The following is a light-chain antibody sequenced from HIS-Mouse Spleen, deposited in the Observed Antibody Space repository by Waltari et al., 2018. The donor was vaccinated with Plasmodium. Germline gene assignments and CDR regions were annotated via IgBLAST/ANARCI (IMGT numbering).Light chain of an antibody. CDR1: KLGDKY. V-gene: IGLV3-1*01. CDR3: QAWDSSTDYV. Sequence: SYELTQPPSVSVSPGQTASITCSGDKLGDKYACWYQQKPGQSPVLVIYQDSTRPSGNPERFSGSNSGNTATLTISGTQAMDEADYYCQAWDSSTDYVFGTGTKVTVL. J-gene: IGLJ1*01. CDR2: QDS.